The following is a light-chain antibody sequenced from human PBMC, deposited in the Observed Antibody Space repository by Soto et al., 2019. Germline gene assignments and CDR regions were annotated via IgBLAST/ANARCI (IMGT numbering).Light chain of an antibody. CDR3: AVWGNNCNGPGV. Sequence: QSVLTQPPSASGPPGQRVTISCSGSGSTIGSNTVDWYQQLPGTAPKLLIYSNDQQPLGVTDRFSVSRSGTSASLAISGLQPDDEGIYYCAVWGNNCNGPGVFGGGTKLTVL. CDR1: GSTIGSNT. CDR2: SND. J-gene: IGLJ3*02. V-gene: IGLV1-44*01.